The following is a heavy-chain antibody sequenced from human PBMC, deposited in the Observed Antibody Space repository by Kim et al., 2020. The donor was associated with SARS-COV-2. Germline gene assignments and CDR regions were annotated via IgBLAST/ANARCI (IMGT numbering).Heavy chain of an antibody. D-gene: IGHD6-13*01. CDR3: AKERAATTHSSSWVAPNYYYGMDV. CDR2: ISGDGGST. V-gene: IGHV3-43*02. CDR1: GFTFDDYA. Sequence: GGSLRLSCAASGFTFDDYAMHWVRQAPGKGLEWVSLISGDGGSTYYADSVKGRFTISRDNSKNSLYLQMNSLRTEDTALYYCAKERAATTHSSSWVAPNYYYGMDVWGQGTTVTVSS. J-gene: IGHJ6*02.